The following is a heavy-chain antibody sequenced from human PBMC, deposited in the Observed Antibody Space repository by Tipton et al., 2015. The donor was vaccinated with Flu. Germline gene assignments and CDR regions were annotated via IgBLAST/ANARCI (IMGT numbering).Heavy chain of an antibody. J-gene: IGHJ3*02. CDR1: GFTFSSYA. CDR3: ARDGRIFGVVIYAFDI. CDR2: ISSSSSYI. D-gene: IGHD3-3*01. Sequence: GSLRLSCAASGFTFSSYAMHWVRQAPGKGLEWVSSISSSSSYIYYADSVKGRFTISRDNAKNSLYLQMNSLRAEDTAVYYCARDGRIFGVVIYAFDIWGQGTMVTVSS. V-gene: IGHV3-21*01.